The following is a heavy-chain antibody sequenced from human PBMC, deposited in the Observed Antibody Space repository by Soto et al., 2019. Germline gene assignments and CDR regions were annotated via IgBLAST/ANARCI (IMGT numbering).Heavy chain of an antibody. J-gene: IGHJ4*02. Sequence: QVQLVQSGAEVRKPGSSVKVSCKASGGTFSRHAISWVRQAPGQGLEWMVGIIPIFGTANHAQKFQGRVTIIADESTSTVYMELSSLRSEDTAMYYCARGWGYDSNDYYYAYWGQGTLVIVSA. V-gene: IGHV1-69*01. CDR1: GGTFSRHA. CDR2: IIPIFGTA. D-gene: IGHD3-22*01. CDR3: ARGWGYDSNDYYYAY.